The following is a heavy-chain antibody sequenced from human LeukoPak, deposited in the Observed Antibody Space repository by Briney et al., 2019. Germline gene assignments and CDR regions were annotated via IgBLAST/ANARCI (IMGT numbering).Heavy chain of an antibody. CDR3: ATPFDY. CDR2: ISGDSNTI. V-gene: IGHV3-48*01. Sequence: GGSLRLSCVASAFTFNTYSMNWVREAPGKGLEWLSYISGDSNTIYYADSVKGRFTISRDNGKNSLYLQMTSLRADDTAVYYCATPFDYWGQGTLVTVSS. J-gene: IGHJ4*02. CDR1: AFTFNTYS.